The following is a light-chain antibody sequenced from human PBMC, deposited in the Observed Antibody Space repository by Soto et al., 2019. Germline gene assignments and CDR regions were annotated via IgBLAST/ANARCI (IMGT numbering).Light chain of an antibody. CDR3: QQSYSTPRT. J-gene: IGKJ1*01. CDR1: QSVSSN. V-gene: IGKV3D-15*01. CDR2: GAS. Sequence: EIVMTQSPATLSVSPGERATLSCRASQSVSSNLAWYQQKPGQAPRLLIYGASSRATGIPDRFSGSGSGTDFTLTISSLQPEDCATYYGQQSYSTPRTFGQGTKVDIK.